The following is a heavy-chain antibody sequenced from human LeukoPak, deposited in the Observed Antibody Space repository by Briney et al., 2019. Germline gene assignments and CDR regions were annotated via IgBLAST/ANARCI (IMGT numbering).Heavy chain of an antibody. CDR1: GGSISSSSYY. CDR2: IYYSGST. V-gene: IGHV4-39*07. Sequence: MPSETLSLTCTVSGGSISSSSYYWGWIRQPPGKGLEWIGSIYYSGSTYYNPSLKSRVTISVDTSKNQFSLKLSSVTAADTAVYYCAREGARYSGSGSNYYYMDVWAKGTTVTVSS. CDR3: AREGARYSGSGSNYYYMDV. D-gene: IGHD3-10*01. J-gene: IGHJ6*03.